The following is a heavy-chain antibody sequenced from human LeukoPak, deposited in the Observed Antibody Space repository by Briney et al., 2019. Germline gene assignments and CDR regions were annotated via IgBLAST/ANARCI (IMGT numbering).Heavy chain of an antibody. CDR2: INGGSSYI. V-gene: IGHV3-21*01. J-gene: IGHJ4*02. Sequence: PGGSLRLSCAASGFPFSGYSMNWVRQAPGKGLEWVSSINGGSSYIYYADSLRGRFTISRDNAKSSLYLQMNSLRVEDTAVYFCARGGRFLDSWGQGTLVTVSS. CDR3: ARGGRFLDS. D-gene: IGHD3-3*01. CDR1: GFPFSGYS.